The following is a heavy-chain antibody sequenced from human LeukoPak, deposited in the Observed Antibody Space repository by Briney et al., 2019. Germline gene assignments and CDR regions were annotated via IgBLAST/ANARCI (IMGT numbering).Heavy chain of an antibody. CDR1: GFTFSGSD. V-gene: IGHV3-73*01. D-gene: IGHD6-19*01. CDR3: TTYRSGHY. J-gene: IGHJ4*02. Sequence: PGGSEKLSCAASGFTFSGSDVHWVRQASGKGLEWVGRITTMASNYATAYAASVRGRFTISRDDSEDMAYLQMNSLTTADTALYYCTTYRSGHYWGQGTLVTVSS. CDR2: ITTMASNYAT.